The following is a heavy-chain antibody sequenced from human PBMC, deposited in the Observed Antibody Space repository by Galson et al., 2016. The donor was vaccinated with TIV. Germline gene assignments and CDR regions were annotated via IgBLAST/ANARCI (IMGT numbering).Heavy chain of an antibody. CDR1: GYPFSGYY. CDR3: ARLLTYCNVTTCTTFGYFDY. J-gene: IGHJ4*02. V-gene: IGHV5-51*03. CDR2: IYPGNYHT. Sequence: QSGAEVKKPGESLRISCRGSGYPFSGYYIGWVRQVPGKGLEWMGIIYPGNYHTVYSPSFEGQVTISPDKSTTTSYLQWNRLKASNTAMYYCARLLTYCNVTTCTTFGYFDYWGQGTPVTVSS. D-gene: IGHD2/OR15-2a*01.